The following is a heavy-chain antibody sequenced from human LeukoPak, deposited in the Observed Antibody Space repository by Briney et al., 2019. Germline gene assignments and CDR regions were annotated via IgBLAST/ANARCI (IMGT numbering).Heavy chain of an antibody. J-gene: IGHJ4*02. Sequence: ASVKVSCKASGYSFTGYHMHWVRQAPGQGLEWMGIINPSGGSTSYAQKFQGRVTMTRDTSTSTVYMELSSLRSEDTAVYYCARASPGRDTAMVDDTDFDYWGQGTLVTVSS. D-gene: IGHD5-18*01. V-gene: IGHV1-46*01. CDR1: GYSFTGYH. CDR3: ARASPGRDTAMVDDTDFDY. CDR2: INPSGGST.